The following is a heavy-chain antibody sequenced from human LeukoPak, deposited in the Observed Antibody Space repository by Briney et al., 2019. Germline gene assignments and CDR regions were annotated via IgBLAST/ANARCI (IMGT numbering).Heavy chain of an antibody. CDR2: IIPIFGTA. V-gene: IGHV1-69*13. CDR1: GGTFSSYA. CDR3: ARGHFGFSHTDYYFDY. D-gene: IGHD3-3*01. J-gene: IGHJ4*02. Sequence: ASVTVSCTASGGTFSSYAISWVRQAPGQGLEWMGGIIPIFGTANYAQKFQGRVTITADESTSTAYMELSSLRSEDTAVYYCARGHFGFSHTDYYFDYWGQGTLVTVSS.